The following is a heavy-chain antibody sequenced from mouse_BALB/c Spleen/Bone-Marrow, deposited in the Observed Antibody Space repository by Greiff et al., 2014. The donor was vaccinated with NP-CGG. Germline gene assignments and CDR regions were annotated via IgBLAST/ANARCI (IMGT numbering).Heavy chain of an antibody. CDR3: ARRTGCNCDV. CDR2: IDTSDSYT. J-gene: IGHJ1*01. V-gene: IGHV1-69*01. Sequence: QVQLQQSGAELVMPGASVTMSCKASGYTFTDYWMHWVKQRPGHGLEWIGVIDTSDSYTSYNQKFKGKATLTADESSSTAYMQLSSLTSEDSAVYDCARRTGCNCDVRGAGTTVAVSS. D-gene: IGHD4-1*01. CDR1: GYTFTDYW.